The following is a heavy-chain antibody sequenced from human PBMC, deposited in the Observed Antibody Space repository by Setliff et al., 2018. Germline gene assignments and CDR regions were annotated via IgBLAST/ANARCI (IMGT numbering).Heavy chain of an antibody. CDR1: GLSFSDYY. CDR3: ARDRQYCSSPTCYSSYFYYYGMDV. V-gene: IGHV4-34*01. Sequence: PSETLSLTCALYGLSFSDYYWSWVRQPPGKGLEWIGEIYHSGSTNYNPSLKSRVTISVDTSKNQFSLKLSTVTAADTAVYYCARDRQYCSSPTCYSSYFYYYGMDVWGQGTTVTVSS. CDR2: IYHSGST. D-gene: IGHD2-2*02. J-gene: IGHJ6*02.